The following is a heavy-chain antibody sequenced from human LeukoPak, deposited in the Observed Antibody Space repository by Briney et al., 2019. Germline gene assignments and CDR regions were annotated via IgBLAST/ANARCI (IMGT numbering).Heavy chain of an antibody. J-gene: IGHJ5*02. CDR3: ARRQRTITATTDWLDP. V-gene: IGHV5-51*01. D-gene: IGHD1-7*01. CDR1: GYSFTSYW. CDR2: IYPDDSDT. Sequence: AGESLKISCKGSGYSFTSYWIGWVRQMPGKGLEWMGIIYPDDSDTRYSPSFQGQVTISADKSISTAYLQWSSLKASDSAMYYCARRQRTITATTDWLDPWGQGTLVTVSS.